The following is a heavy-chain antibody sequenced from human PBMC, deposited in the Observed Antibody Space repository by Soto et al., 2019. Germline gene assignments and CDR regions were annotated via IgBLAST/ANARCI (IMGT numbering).Heavy chain of an antibody. CDR2: TYYRSKWYI. V-gene: IGHV6-1*01. D-gene: IGHD6-19*01. Sequence: SQTLSLTCVISGDSVSSKSSGWSWIRQSPSRGLEWLGRTYYRSKWYIDYAVSVKSRISINPDISKNQFSLQLSSVTPEDTAVYHCVRGGLVAGGILSCFAPWGQGTRVTVS. J-gene: IGHJ5*02. CDR1: GDSVSSKSSG. CDR3: VRGGLVAGGILSCFAP.